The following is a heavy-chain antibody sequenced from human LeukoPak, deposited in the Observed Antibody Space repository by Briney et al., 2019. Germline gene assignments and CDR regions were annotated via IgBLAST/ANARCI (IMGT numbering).Heavy chain of an antibody. V-gene: IGHV3-23*01. D-gene: IGHD3-3*01. J-gene: IGHJ3*01. CDR1: GFTFSDYA. CDR3: ARSFYFWSGYFNDAFGV. Sequence: GSLRLSCEASGFTFSDYAMYWVRQAPGKGLEWLSSTVSAEGNTYYADSVKGRVTISRDNSKKTLYLQMNDLRDEDTAVYYCARSFYFWSGYFNDAFGVWGQGTSVIVSS. CDR2: TVSAEGNT.